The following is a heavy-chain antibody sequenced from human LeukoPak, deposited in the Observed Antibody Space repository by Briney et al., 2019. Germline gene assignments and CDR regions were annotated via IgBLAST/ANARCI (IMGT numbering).Heavy chain of an antibody. D-gene: IGHD2/OR15-2a*01. CDR1: GFTFSSYA. J-gene: IGHJ3*02. Sequence: GGSLRLSCAASGFTFSSYAMSWVRQAPGRGLEWVSALSASGSNTYYADSVKGRFTISRDNSKNTLYLQMNSLRAEDTAVYYCGREVLDAFDIWGQGTMVTVSS. CDR2: LSASGSNT. V-gene: IGHV3-23*01. CDR3: GREVLDAFDI.